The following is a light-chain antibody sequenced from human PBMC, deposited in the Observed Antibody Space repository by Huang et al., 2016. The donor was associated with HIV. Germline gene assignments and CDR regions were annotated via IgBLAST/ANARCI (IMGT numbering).Light chain of an antibody. CDR3: HQYNNWLLS. V-gene: IGKV3-15*01. CDR1: RSVSTN. CDR2: GSS. J-gene: IGKJ4*01. Sequence: EIVMTQSPATLSVSPGERVTLSCRATRSVSTNLAGYQQRPGQAPRLLIDGSSTRAPGIPARFSGSGSGTDFSLTISSLQSEDFALYYCHQYNNWLLSFGGGTRVDI.